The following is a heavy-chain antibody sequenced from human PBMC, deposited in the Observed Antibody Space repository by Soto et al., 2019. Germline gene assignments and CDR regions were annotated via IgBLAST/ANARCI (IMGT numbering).Heavy chain of an antibody. CDR1: GFTFSSYA. CDR3: ARDRDSSNWFGY. V-gene: IGHV3-30*14. Sequence: GGSLRLSCAASGFTFSSYAMHWVRQAPGKGLEWVAVISYDGSNKYYADSVKGRFTISRDNSKNTLYLQMNSLRAEDTALYYCARDRDSSNWFGYWGQGTLVTVSS. J-gene: IGHJ5*01. D-gene: IGHD6-13*01. CDR2: ISYDGSNK.